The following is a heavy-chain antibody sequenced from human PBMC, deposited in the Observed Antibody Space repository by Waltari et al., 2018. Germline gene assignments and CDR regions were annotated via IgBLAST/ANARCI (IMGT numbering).Heavy chain of an antibody. Sequence: QVQLQESGPGLVKPSETLSLSCTVSGDSISSYYWSWIRRPAGKGLEWIGRIYTVGSTNYNPSLKSRVSMSVDTSKNQFSLKLSSVTAADTAVYYCARERRDDNSGYYYIDNWGQGTLVTVAS. D-gene: IGHD3-22*01. V-gene: IGHV4-4*07. J-gene: IGHJ4*02. CDR1: GDSISSYY. CDR2: IYTVGST. CDR3: ARERRDDNSGYYYIDN.